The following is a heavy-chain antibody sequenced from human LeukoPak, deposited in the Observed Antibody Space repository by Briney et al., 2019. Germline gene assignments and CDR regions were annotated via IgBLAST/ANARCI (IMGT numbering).Heavy chain of an antibody. J-gene: IGHJ4*02. CDR1: GYTFTSYG. CDR3: ARELRAAGVVPFDY. D-gene: IGHD2-2*01. CDR2: ISAYNGNT. Sequence: APVKVSCKASGYTFTSYGISWVRQAPGQGLEWMGWISAYNGNTNYAQKLQGRVTMTTDTSTSTAYMEVRGLRSDATAVYYCARELRAAGVVPFDYWGQGTLVTVSS. V-gene: IGHV1-18*04.